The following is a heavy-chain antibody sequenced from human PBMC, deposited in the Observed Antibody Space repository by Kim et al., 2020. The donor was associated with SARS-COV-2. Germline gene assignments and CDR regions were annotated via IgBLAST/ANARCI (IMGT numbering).Heavy chain of an antibody. V-gene: IGHV1-46*01. Sequence: QGRVTMTRDTSTSTVYMELSSLRSEDTAVYYCARDLAAAEFYYYYGMDVWGQGTTVTVSS. J-gene: IGHJ6*02. CDR3: ARDLAAAEFYYYYGMDV. D-gene: IGHD6-13*01.